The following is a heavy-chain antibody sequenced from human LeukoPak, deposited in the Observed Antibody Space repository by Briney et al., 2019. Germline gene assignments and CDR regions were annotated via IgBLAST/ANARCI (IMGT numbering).Heavy chain of an antibody. Sequence: AGGSLRLSCAASGFTFDDYGMSWVRQAPGKGLEWVSGIDWNGGSTGYADSVKGRFTISRDNAKNSLYLQMNSLRAEDTAVYYCTRDREKYYYDSSGSAPDFDSWGQGTLVTVSS. D-gene: IGHD3-22*01. J-gene: IGHJ4*02. CDR2: IDWNGGST. V-gene: IGHV3-20*04. CDR3: TRDREKYYYDSSGSAPDFDS. CDR1: GFTFDDYG.